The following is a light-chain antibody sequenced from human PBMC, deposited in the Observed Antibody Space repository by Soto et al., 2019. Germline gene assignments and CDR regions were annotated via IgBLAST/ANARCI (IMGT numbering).Light chain of an antibody. V-gene: IGKV3-11*01. CDR3: QQRSNWLT. J-gene: IGKJ4*01. CDR1: QSVSEF. CDR2: GAS. Sequence: EVVLTQSPATLSFSPGERATLSCRASQSVSEFLAWYQQKPGQAPRLLIYGASTRATGIPDRFRGSGSGTEFTLTISSLEPEDFAVYYCQQRSNWLTFGGGTKVDI.